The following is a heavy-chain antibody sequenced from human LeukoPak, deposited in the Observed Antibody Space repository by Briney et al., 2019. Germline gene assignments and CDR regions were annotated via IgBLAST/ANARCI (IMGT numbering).Heavy chain of an antibody. CDR2: INHSGST. J-gene: IGHJ4*02. CDR1: GGSFSGYY. Sequence: SETLSLTCAVYGGSFSGYYWSWIRQPPGKGLDWRGEINHSGSTNYNPSIKSRFTISVDTSKNQFSLKLSSVTAADTAVYYCASRPRGSFDYWGQGTLVTVSS. V-gene: IGHV4-34*01. CDR3: ASRPRGSFDY.